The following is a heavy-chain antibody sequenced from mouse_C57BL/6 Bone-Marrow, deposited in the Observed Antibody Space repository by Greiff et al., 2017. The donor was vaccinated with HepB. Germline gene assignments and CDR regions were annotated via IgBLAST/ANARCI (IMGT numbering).Heavy chain of an antibody. J-gene: IGHJ4*01. CDR2: IRSKSNNYAT. CDR3: VGSNYDYYAMDY. CDR1: GFSFNTYA. V-gene: IGHV10-1*01. D-gene: IGHD2-5*01. Sequence: EVKLVESGGGLVQPKGSLKLSCAASGFSFNTYAMNWVRQAPGKGLEWVARIRSKSNNYATYYANSVKDRFTISRDDSESMLYLQINNLKTEDTAKYYCVGSNYDYYAMDYWGQGTSVTVSS.